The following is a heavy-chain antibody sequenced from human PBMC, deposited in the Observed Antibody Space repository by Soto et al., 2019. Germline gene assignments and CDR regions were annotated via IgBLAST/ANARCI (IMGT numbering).Heavy chain of an antibody. Sequence: PGGSLRLSCAASGFTFSSYAMSWVRQAPGKGLEWVSAISGSGGSTYYADSVKGRFTISRDNSKNTLYLQMNSLRAEDTAVYYCAKAASSRGPRGADAFDIWGQGTMVTVSS. CDR1: GFTFSSYA. J-gene: IGHJ3*02. CDR2: ISGSGGST. D-gene: IGHD3-10*01. V-gene: IGHV3-23*01. CDR3: AKAASSRGPRGADAFDI.